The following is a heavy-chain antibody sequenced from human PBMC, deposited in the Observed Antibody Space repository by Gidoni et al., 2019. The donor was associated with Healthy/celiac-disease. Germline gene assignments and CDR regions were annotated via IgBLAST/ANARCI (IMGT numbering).Heavy chain of an antibody. V-gene: IGHV4-59*01. D-gene: IGHD2-15*01. CDR3: ARVVGGSCYSGVCYYYCMDV. CDR2: IYYSGTT. CDR1: GGSISSYY. J-gene: IGHJ6*03. Sequence: QLQLQESGSGLVKPSETLSLTCTFSGGSISSYYWSWIRQPPEKGLEWIGNIYYSGTTNYNPSLKSRVTISVDTSKNQFSRKLSSVTAADTAVYYCARVVGGSCYSGVCYYYCMDVWGKGTTVTVSS.